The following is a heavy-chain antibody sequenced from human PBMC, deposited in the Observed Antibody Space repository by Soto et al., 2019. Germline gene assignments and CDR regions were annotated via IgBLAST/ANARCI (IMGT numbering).Heavy chain of an antibody. CDR2: IYRTGST. CDR1: GGSFTSNNW. D-gene: IGHD1-26*01. CDR3: ASRDPGASVDY. J-gene: IGHJ4*02. Sequence: SETLSLTCAVSGGSFTSNNWWTWVRQPPGQGLEWIGEIYRTGSTNYNPSLKSRVTISLDKSENQFSLKVTSLTAADTAVYYCASRDPGASVDYWGQGTLVTVSS. V-gene: IGHV4-4*02.